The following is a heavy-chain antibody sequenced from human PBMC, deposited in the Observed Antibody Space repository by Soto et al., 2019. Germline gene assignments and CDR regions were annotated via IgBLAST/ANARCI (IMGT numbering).Heavy chain of an antibody. Sequence: GESLKISCKGSGYSFTSYWIGWVRQMPGKGLEWMGIIYPGDSDTRYSPSFQGQVTISADKSISTAYLQWSSLKASDTAMYYCARHDGRGWPYYYYGMDVWGQGTTVTVS. CDR3: ARHDGRGWPYYYYGMDV. V-gene: IGHV5-51*01. CDR1: GYSFTSYW. J-gene: IGHJ6*02. D-gene: IGHD6-19*01. CDR2: IYPGDSDT.